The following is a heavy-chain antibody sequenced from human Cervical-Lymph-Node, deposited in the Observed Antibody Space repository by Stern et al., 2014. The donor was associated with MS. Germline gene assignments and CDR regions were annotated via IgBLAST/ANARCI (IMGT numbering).Heavy chain of an antibody. V-gene: IGHV3-33*01. CDR1: GFTFSNYG. D-gene: IGHD6-19*01. CDR3: ARAVQLKSAHNWFDP. Sequence: QDQLVQSGGGVVQPGRSLRLSCAASGFTFSNYGMHWARQAPGKGLEWVAFIWSDGSNKYYADSVKGRFTISRDNSHNTLYLQMDSVRAEDTAVYYCARAVQLKSAHNWFDPWGQGTLVTVSS. CDR2: IWSDGSNK. J-gene: IGHJ5*02.